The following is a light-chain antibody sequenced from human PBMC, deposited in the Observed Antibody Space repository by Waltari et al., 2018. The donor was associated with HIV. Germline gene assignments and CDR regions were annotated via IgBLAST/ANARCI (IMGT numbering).Light chain of an antibody. J-gene: IGLJ2*01. V-gene: IGLV1-44*01. CDR3: AAWDDSLNGVV. CDR1: TSNIGQNT. CDR2: SND. Sequence: QSVLTQPPSASGTPGQGVTISCSGSTSNIGQNTVNWYQQFPGTAPKLLIYSNDKRPSGVPDRFSGSKSGTSASLAISRLQSEDDTDYYCAAWDDSLNGVVFGGGTKLTVL.